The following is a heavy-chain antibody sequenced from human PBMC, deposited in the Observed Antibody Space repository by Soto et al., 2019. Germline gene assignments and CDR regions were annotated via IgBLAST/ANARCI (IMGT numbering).Heavy chain of an antibody. V-gene: IGHV3-66*01. CDR2: IYSGGST. CDR3: ARDRSSSWYVSWYFDL. Sequence: EVQLVESGGGLVQPGGSLRLSCAASGFTVSSNYMSWVRQAPGKGLEWVSVIYSGGSTYYADSVKGSFTISRDNAKNTNHLQVKINRVEDKDVYYCARDRSSSWYVSWYFDLWGRGTLVTVSS. D-gene: IGHD6-13*01. CDR1: GFTVSSNY. J-gene: IGHJ2*01.